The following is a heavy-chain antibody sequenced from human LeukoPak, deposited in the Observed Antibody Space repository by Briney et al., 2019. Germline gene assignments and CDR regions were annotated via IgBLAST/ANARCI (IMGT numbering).Heavy chain of an antibody. CDR3: AKGNYYGSGSYYTFDY. J-gene: IGHJ4*02. D-gene: IGHD3-10*01. CDR1: GFTFSSYA. V-gene: IGHV3-23*01. Sequence: PGGSLRLSCAASGFTFSSYAMSWVRQAPGKGLEWVSAISGSGGSTYYADSVKGRFTISRDNSKNTLYLQMNSLRAEDTAVYYCAKGNYYGSGSYYTFDYWGQGTLVTVSP. CDR2: ISGSGGST.